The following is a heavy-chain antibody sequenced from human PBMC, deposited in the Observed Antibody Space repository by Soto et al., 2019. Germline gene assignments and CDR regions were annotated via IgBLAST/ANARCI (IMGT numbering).Heavy chain of an antibody. V-gene: IGHV1-18*01. CDR1: GYTFTSYG. D-gene: IGHD4-17*01. CDR3: ARVGSPHDYGDTTGDY. CDR2: ISAYNGNT. Sequence: QVQLVQSGAEVKKPGASVKVSCKASGYTFTSYGISWVRQAPGQGLEWMGWISAYNGNTNYAQKLQGRVTMTTDTSTSTADMELRSLRSDDTAVYYCARVGSPHDYGDTTGDYWGQGTLVTFSA. J-gene: IGHJ4*02.